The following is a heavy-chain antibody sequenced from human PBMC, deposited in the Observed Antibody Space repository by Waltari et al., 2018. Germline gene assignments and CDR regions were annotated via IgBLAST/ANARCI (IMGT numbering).Heavy chain of an antibody. CDR1: GYSFTSYW. D-gene: IGHD3-16*01. CDR2: IYPGDSDT. Sequence: EVQLVQSGAEVKKHGESLKISCKGSGYSFTSYWIGWVRQMPGQGLEWMGIIYPGDSDTRYSPSFQGQVTISADKSISTAYLQWSSLKASDTAMYYCARHGVLGGSDLYYGMDVWGQGTTVTVSS. V-gene: IGHV5-51*01. CDR3: ARHGVLGGSDLYYGMDV. J-gene: IGHJ6*02.